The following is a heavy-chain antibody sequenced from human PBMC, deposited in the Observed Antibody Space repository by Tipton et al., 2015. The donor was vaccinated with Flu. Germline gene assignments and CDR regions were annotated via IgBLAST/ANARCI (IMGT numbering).Heavy chain of an antibody. CDR2: IFYSGSFSGGST. CDR1: GGSISSTYY. J-gene: IGHJ4*02. CDR3: ARDSPYDSSAYYSDY. Sequence: TLSLTCTVSGGSISSTYYWGWIRQPPGKGLEWIGSIFYSGSFSGGSTYYNPSLKSRVTISVDTSKNQFSLKLSSVTAADTAIYYCARDSPYDSSAYYSDYWGQGTQVTVSS. D-gene: IGHD3-22*01. V-gene: IGHV4-39*07.